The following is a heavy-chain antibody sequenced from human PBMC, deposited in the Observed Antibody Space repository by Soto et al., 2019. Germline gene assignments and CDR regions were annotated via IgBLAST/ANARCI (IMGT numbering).Heavy chain of an antibody. CDR2: IFSNDEK. CDR1: GFSLSNARMG. Sequence: QVTLNESGPVLVNPTETLTLTCTVSGFSLSNARMGVSWIRQPPGKALEWLAHIFSNDEKSYSTSLKSRLTISKDTSKSQVVLTMTNMDPVDTATYYCARIEYSSSPHAFDIWGQGTMVTVSS. CDR3: ARIEYSSSPHAFDI. J-gene: IGHJ3*02. V-gene: IGHV2-26*01. D-gene: IGHD6-6*01.